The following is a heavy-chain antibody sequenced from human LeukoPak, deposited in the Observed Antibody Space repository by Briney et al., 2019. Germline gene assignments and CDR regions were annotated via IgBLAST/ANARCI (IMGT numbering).Heavy chain of an antibody. J-gene: IGHJ4*02. CDR3: ARHSSGFYSPFFDF. CDR1: GCSVSSYY. D-gene: IGHD6-19*01. V-gene: IGHV4-59*08. Sequence: SETLSLTCTVSGCSVSSYYWGWIRQFPGKGLHFIGVTYHTATSNYNPSLKSRVSMSIDMSKNALYLHLSSVTAAATAIFYYARHSSGFYSPFFDFWGRGALVTVSS. CDR2: TYHTATS.